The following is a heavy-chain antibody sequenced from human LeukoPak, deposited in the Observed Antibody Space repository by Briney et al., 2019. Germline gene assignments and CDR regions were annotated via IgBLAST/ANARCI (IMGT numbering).Heavy chain of an antibody. Sequence: AASVKVSCKASGHTFTSYYMHWVRQAPGQGLEWMGIINPSGGSTSYAQKFQGRVTMTRDTSTSTVYMELSSLRSEDTAVYYCARAYYDSSGYLAGPFDYWGQGTLVTVSS. CDR2: INPSGGST. CDR3: ARAYYDSSGYLAGPFDY. D-gene: IGHD3-22*01. V-gene: IGHV1-46*01. J-gene: IGHJ4*02. CDR1: GHTFTSYY.